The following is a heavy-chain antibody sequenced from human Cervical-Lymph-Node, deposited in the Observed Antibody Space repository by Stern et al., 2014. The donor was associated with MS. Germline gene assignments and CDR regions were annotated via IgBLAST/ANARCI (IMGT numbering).Heavy chain of an antibody. CDR3: AREHHGGNFAA. V-gene: IGHV1-69*01. CDR1: GATFRTNG. D-gene: IGHD4-23*01. J-gene: IGHJ5*02. CDR2: IVPSFEKS. Sequence: VQLVQSGAEVKKPGSSVKVSCKVSGATFRTNGISWVRQGPGQGLEWMGAIVPSFEKSNDAQKFRGRVSITADESTNTAYMELTSLTSEDTGVYYCAREHHGGNFAAWGQGTLVTVSS.